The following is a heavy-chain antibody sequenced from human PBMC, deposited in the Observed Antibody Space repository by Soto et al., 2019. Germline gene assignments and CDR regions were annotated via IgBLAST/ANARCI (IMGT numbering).Heavy chain of an antibody. J-gene: IGHJ4*02. CDR3: AKAPTISALSGDYFDN. Sequence: HLLESGGGLEQPGGSLRLSCTASGFTLSNYAMSWVRQAPGKGLEWVSGISGSDGSTYYADPVKGRFAISRDNSKNPVYLHFNSLRAGDTAVYYCAKAPTISALSGDYFDNWGQGTLVTVSS. CDR2: ISGSDGST. D-gene: IGHD1-26*01. CDR1: GFTLSNYA. V-gene: IGHV3-23*01.